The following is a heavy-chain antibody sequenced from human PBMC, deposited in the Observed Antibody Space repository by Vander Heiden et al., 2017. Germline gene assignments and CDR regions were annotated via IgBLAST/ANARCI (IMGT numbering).Heavy chain of an antibody. CDR3: AKESGAAAAGTSFDY. V-gene: IGHV3-9*01. D-gene: IGHD6-13*01. CDR1: GFTFDDYA. J-gene: IGHJ4*02. CDR2: INWNSGSI. Sequence: EVQLVESGGGLVQHGRSLRLSCAATGFTFDDYAMHWVRQAPGKGLEWVSGINWNSGSIGYADSVKGRFTISRDNAKNSLYLQMNSLRAEDTALYYCAKESGAAAAGTSFDYWGQGTLVTVSS.